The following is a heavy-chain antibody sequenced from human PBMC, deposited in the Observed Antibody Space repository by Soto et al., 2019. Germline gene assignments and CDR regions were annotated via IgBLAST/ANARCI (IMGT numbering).Heavy chain of an antibody. CDR3: ARSMTTPLYFDY. V-gene: IGHV1-24*01. CDR2: INPIVGEA. Sequence: VASVKVSCKVSGYTLTELSMHWVRQAPGKGLEWMGGINPIVGEAIYAQKFQGRVTITADKSTSTAYMELSSLRSEDTAVYYCARSMTTPLYFDYWGQGTLVTVSS. CDR1: GYTLTELS. D-gene: IGHD4-17*01. J-gene: IGHJ4*02.